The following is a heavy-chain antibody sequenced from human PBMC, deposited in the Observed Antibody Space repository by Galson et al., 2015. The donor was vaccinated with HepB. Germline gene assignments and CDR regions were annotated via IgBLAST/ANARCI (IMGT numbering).Heavy chain of an antibody. Sequence: SLRLSCAASGFTFSGSAIHWVRQTSGKGLEWVGLIRSKASNYATAYAASLKGRFTIFRDDSKNTAYLHMKSLKTEDTAVYYCSRLADFSGYSSNWGQGTLVTVSS. CDR1: GFTFSGSA. V-gene: IGHV3-73*01. D-gene: IGHD6-13*01. J-gene: IGHJ4*02. CDR3: SRLADFSGYSSN. CDR2: IRSKASNYAT.